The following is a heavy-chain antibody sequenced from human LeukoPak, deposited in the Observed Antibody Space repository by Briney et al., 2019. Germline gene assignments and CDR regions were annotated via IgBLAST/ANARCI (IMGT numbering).Heavy chain of an antibody. Sequence: SETLSLTCTVSGGSLSSYYWSWIRQPPGRGLEWIGYVYYSGNTDYNPSLKSRVTISVDTSQNQFSLHLSSVTAADTAVYYCARFFYSYFDYWGQGTLVTVSS. J-gene: IGHJ4*02. V-gene: IGHV4-59*01. CDR3: ARFFYSYFDY. CDR1: GGSLSSYY. CDR2: VYYSGNT. D-gene: IGHD2-15*01.